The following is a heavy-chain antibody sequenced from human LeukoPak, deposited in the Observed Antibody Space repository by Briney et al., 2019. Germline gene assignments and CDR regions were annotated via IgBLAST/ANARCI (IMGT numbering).Heavy chain of an antibody. Sequence: PGGSLRPSCAASGFIVSNNYMSWVRQAPGKGLEWVSVIYSGGSTYYADSVKGRFTISRDNSKNTVYLQMNSLRAEDTAVYYCARYYYDSSGYPYYFDYWGQGTLVTVSS. CDR3: ARYYYDSSGYPYYFDY. D-gene: IGHD3-22*01. J-gene: IGHJ4*02. V-gene: IGHV3-53*01. CDR1: GFIVSNNY. CDR2: IYSGGST.